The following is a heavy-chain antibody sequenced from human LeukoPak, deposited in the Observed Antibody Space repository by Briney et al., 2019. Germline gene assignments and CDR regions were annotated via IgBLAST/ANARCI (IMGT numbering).Heavy chain of an antibody. D-gene: IGHD2-2*01. CDR2: ISAYNGNT. J-gene: IGHJ5*02. CDR3: ARDLKRTSEYYWFDP. Sequence: ASVKVSCKASGYTFTSYGISWVRQAPGQGLEWMGWISAYNGNTNYAQKLQGRVTMTTDTSTSTAYMELRSLGSDDTAVYYCARDLKRTSEYYWFDPWGQGTLVTVSS. CDR1: GYTFTSYG. V-gene: IGHV1-18*01.